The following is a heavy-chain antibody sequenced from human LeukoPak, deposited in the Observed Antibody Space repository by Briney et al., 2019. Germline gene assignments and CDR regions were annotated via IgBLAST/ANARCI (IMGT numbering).Heavy chain of an antibody. CDR1: GGSISSGDYY. V-gene: IGHV4-30-4*01. D-gene: IGHD3-3*01. Sequence: SETLSLTCTVSGGSISSGDYYWSWIRQPPGKGLEWIGYIYYSGSTYYNPSLKSRVTISVDTSKNQFSLKLSSVTAADTAVYYCARGPYDFWSGSYFDCWGQGTLVTVSS. J-gene: IGHJ4*02. CDR2: IYYSGST. CDR3: ARGPYDFWSGSYFDC.